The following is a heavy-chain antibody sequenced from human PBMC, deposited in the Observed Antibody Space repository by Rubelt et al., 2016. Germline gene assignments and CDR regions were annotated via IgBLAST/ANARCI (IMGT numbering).Heavy chain of an antibody. J-gene: IGHJ4*02. Sequence: EVQLVESGGDLVQPGGFLRLSCAASGFTFSTYWMHWVRQAPGKGLEWVANLKEDGSEKYYVDSVKGRFTISSDNAKNLLELQMKSLRPEETAIYYCAGGPADYWGQGTLVTVSS. V-gene: IGHV3-7*04. CDR2: LKEDGSEK. CDR1: GFTFSTYW. CDR3: AGGPADY.